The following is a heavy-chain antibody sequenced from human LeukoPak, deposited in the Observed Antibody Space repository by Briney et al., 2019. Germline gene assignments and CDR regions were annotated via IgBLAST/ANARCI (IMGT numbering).Heavy chain of an antibody. D-gene: IGHD3-3*01. CDR3: ARISYDFWSGYFSYHFDY. Sequence: ASVKVSCKASGYTFTGYYMHWVRQAPGQGLEWMGWINPNSGGTNYAQKFQGRVTMTRDTSISTAYMELSRLRSDDTAVYYCARISYDFWSGYFSYHFDYWGQGTLVTVSS. CDR1: GYTFTGYY. V-gene: IGHV1-2*02. CDR2: INPNSGGT. J-gene: IGHJ4*02.